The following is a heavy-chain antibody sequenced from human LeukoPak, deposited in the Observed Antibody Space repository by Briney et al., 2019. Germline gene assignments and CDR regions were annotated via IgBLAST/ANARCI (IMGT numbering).Heavy chain of an antibody. Sequence: PGGSLRLSCAASGFTFSDYNMNWVRQAPGKGLEWVSSISSTSTYIYYADSLKGRFTISRDNAKNSVYLQMNSLRADDTAAYYCARVLNYFEYWGQGTLVTVSS. CDR1: GFTFSDYN. J-gene: IGHJ4*02. V-gene: IGHV3-21*01. CDR3: ARVLNYFEY. CDR2: ISSTSTYI.